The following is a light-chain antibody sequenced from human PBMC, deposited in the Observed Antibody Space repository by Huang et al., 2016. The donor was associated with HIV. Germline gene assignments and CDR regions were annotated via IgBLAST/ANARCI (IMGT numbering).Light chain of an antibody. V-gene: IGKV3-15*01. CDR1: QSISSN. J-gene: IGKJ2*01. CDR2: GAS. CDR3: QQYDQWPPGYT. Sequence: EIVMTQSPGTLFVSPGERATLSCRASQSISSNLAWDQQKPGQAPRVHIYGASTRASGVPARFSGAGSGTEFTLTISSLQSEDLAVYYCQQYDQWPPGYTFGQGTKL.